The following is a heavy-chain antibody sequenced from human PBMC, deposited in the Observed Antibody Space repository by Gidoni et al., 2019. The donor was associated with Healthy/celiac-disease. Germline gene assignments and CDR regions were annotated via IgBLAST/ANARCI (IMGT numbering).Heavy chain of an antibody. J-gene: IGHJ6*02. CDR3: AREHIVLMVYAIPSPYYGMDV. CDR2: ISAYNGNT. Sequence: QVQLVQSGAEVKKPGASVKVSCKASGYTFTSYGISWVRQAPGQGLEWMGWISAYNGNTNYAQKLQGRVTMTTDTSTSTAYMELRSLRSDDTSVYYCAREHIVLMVYAIPSPYYGMDVWGQGTTVTVSS. D-gene: IGHD2-8*01. V-gene: IGHV1-18*01. CDR1: GYTFTSYG.